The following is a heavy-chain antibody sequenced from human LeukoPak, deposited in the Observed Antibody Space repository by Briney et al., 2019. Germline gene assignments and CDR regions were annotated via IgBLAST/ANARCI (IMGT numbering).Heavy chain of an antibody. V-gene: IGHV3-43*01. D-gene: IGHD3-22*01. Sequence: GGSLRLSCAASGFIFEDYTMHWVRQVPGKTLEWVSLVNWHGTTYYADSLKGRFTISRDNSKSSLYLQMDSLRTEDTAFYYCAKDLTYESSGSVIDNWGLGTLVTVSS. CDR1: GFIFEDYT. CDR2: VNWHGTT. CDR3: AKDLTYESSGSVIDN. J-gene: IGHJ4*02.